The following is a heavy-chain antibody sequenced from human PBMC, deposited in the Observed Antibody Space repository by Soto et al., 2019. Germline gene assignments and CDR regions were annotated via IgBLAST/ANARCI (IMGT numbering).Heavy chain of an antibody. CDR1: GFTFSSYG. Sequence: QVQLVESGGGVVQPGRSLRLSCAASGFTFSSYGIHWVRQAPGKGLEWVAVISDDGSNKYYADSVKGLFTIARDNSKNTLYLQLNSLREEDTAVYYCAKDVDAAMVWWRGLAYYWGQGTLVTVSS. D-gene: IGHD5-18*01. CDR3: AKDVDAAMVWWRGLAYY. CDR2: ISDDGSNK. V-gene: IGHV3-30*18. J-gene: IGHJ4*02.